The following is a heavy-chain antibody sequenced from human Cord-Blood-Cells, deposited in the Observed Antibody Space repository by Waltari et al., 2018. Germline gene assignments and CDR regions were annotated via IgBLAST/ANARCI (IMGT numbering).Heavy chain of an antibody. Sequence: QVQLVQSGAEVKKPGSSVKVSCKASGGTFSSYAISWVRQAPGQGLEWMGGIIPIFGTANYAQKFQGRVTITADESTNTAYMELSSLRSEDTAVYYCASVGRYCSGGSCYFDYWGQGTLVTVSS. CDR2: IIPIFGTA. V-gene: IGHV1-69*01. CDR1: GGTFSSYA. D-gene: IGHD2-15*01. CDR3: ASVGRYCSGGSCYFDY. J-gene: IGHJ4*02.